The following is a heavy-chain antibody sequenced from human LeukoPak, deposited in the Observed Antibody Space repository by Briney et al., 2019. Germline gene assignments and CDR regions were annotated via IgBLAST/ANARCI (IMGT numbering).Heavy chain of an antibody. D-gene: IGHD3-9*01. Sequence: SETLSLTCAVYGGSFSGYYWSWIRQPPGKGLEWIGEINHSGSTNYNPSLKSRVTISVDTSKNQFSLKLSSVTAADTAVYYCARVLGGRHDRLRYFDWLLLKPFDYWGQGTLVTVSS. CDR2: INHSGST. V-gene: IGHV4-34*01. J-gene: IGHJ4*02. CDR1: GGSFSGYY. CDR3: ARVLGGRHDRLRYFDWLLLKPFDY.